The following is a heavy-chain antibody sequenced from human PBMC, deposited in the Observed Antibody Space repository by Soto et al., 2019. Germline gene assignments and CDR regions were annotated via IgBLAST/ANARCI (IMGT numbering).Heavy chain of an antibody. CDR3: AREVAVAGTGIDY. Sequence: GGSLRLSCAASGFTFSSYSMNWVRQAPGKGLEWVSSISSSSSYIYYADSVKGRFTISRDNAKNSLYLQMNSLRAEDTAVYYCAREVAVAGTGIDYWGQGXLVTVSS. CDR1: GFTFSSYS. D-gene: IGHD6-19*01. J-gene: IGHJ4*02. V-gene: IGHV3-21*01. CDR2: ISSSSSYI.